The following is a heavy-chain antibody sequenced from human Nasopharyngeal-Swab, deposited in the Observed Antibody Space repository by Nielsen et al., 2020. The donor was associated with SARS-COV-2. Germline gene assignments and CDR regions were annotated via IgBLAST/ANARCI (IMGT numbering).Heavy chain of an antibody. CDR2: IYYSGST. J-gene: IGHJ6*02. D-gene: IGHD2-8*02. Sequence: SETLSLTCTVSGGSISSSSYYWGWIRQPPGKGLEWIGSIYYSGSTYYNPSLKSRVTISVDTSKNQFSLKLSSVTAADTAVYYCARDLAVLVVYALYYYGMDVWGQGTTVTVSS. CDR3: ARDLAVLVVYALYYYGMDV. V-gene: IGHV4-39*02. CDR1: GGSISSSSYY.